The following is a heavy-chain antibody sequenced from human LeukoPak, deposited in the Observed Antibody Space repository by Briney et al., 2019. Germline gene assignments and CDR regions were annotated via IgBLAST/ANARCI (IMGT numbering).Heavy chain of an antibody. CDR1: GYTFTGYY. V-gene: IGHV1-2*02. CDR3: ARDSGDYYYYMDV. Sequence: GASVTVSFKASGYTFTGYYMHWVRQAPGQGLEWMEWINPNSGGTNYAQKFQGRVTMTRDTSICTAYMELSRLRSDDTAVYYCARDSGDYYYYMDVWGKGTTVTVSS. CDR2: INPNSGGT. J-gene: IGHJ6*03.